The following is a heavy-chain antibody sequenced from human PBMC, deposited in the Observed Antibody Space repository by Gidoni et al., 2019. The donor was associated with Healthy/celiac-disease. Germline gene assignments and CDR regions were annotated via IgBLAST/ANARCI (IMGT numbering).Heavy chain of an antibody. J-gene: IGHJ5*02. CDR2: ISSSSSTI. CDR1: GFTFSSDS. Sequence: EVQLVESGGGLVQPGGSLRLACAASGFTFSSDSMNWVRQAPGKGLEWVSYISSSSSTIYYADSVKGRFTISRDNAKNSLSLQMNSLRAEYTSVYYCARDYYGSGSYFNWFDPWGQGTLVTVSS. D-gene: IGHD3-10*01. CDR3: ARDYYGSGSYFNWFDP. V-gene: IGHV3-48*04.